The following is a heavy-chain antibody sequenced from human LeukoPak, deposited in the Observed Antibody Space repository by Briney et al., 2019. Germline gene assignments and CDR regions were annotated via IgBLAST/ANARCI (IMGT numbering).Heavy chain of an antibody. CDR3: ARWYCSSTSCYAGAFDM. CDR2: ISPYNDYT. V-gene: IGHV1-18*04. D-gene: IGHD2-2*01. CDR1: GYTFTNYG. Sequence: ASVKVSCKASGYTFTNYGISWVRQAPGQGLEWMGWISPYNDYTNYAQKLQGRVTMTTDTSTSTGYMELRSLRSDDTAVYYCARWYCSSTSCYAGAFDMWGQGTMGTVSS. J-gene: IGHJ3*02.